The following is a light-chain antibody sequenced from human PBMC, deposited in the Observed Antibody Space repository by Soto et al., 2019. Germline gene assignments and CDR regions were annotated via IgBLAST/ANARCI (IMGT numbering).Light chain of an antibody. J-gene: IGLJ2*01. CDR2: EVN. CDR1: SSDVGGYNY. V-gene: IGLV2-8*01. CDR3: NSYAGSNKVV. Sequence: QSPLTQPPSASGSPGQSVTISCTGTSSDVGGYNYVSWYQQHPGKPPKLMIYEVNKRPSGVPDRFSGSKSGNTASLTVSGLQAEDEADYYCNSYAGSNKVVFGGGTKLTVL.